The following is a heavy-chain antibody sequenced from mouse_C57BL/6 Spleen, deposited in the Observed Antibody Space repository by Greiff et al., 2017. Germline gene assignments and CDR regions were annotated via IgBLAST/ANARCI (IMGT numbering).Heavy chain of an antibody. J-gene: IGHJ4*01. CDR3: ARPYYGYDEGAMDY. CDR2: IRNKANGYTT. V-gene: IGHV7-3*01. Sequence: EVKVVESGGGLVQPGGSLSLSCAASGFTFTDYYMSWVRQPPGKALEWLGFIRNKANGYTTAYSASVKGRFTISRDNSQSILYLQMNALRAEDSATYYCARPYYGYDEGAMDYWGQGTSVTVSS. CDR1: GFTFTDYY. D-gene: IGHD2-2*01.